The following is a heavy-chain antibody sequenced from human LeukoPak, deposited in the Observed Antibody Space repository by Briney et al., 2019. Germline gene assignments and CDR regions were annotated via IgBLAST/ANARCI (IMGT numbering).Heavy chain of an antibody. J-gene: IGHJ5*02. Sequence: ASVKVSCKVSGYTLTELSMHWVRQAPGKGLEWMGGFDPEDGETIYAQKFQGRVTMTEDTSTDTAYMELSSLRSEDTAVYYCARLYSSSWPSRYNWFDPWGQGTLVTVSS. CDR1: GYTLTELS. CDR2: FDPEDGET. CDR3: ARLYSSSWPSRYNWFDP. D-gene: IGHD6-13*01. V-gene: IGHV1-24*01.